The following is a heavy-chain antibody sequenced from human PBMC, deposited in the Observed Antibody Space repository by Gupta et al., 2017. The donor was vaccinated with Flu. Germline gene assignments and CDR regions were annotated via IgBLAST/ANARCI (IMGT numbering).Heavy chain of an antibody. CDR2: MNANSGNT. V-gene: IGHV1-8*01. CDR3: ARLPSYYDCSGYYDYYYGMDV. D-gene: IGHD3-22*01. Sequence: EWMGWMNANSGNTGYAQKFQGRVSMTRNTSISTAYMELSSLRSEDTAVYYCARLPSYYDCSGYYDYYYGMDVWGQGTTVTVSS. J-gene: IGHJ6*02.